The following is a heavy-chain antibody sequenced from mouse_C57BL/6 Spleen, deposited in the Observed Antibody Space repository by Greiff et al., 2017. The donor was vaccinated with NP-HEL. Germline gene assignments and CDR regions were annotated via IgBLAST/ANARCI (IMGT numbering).Heavy chain of an antibody. V-gene: IGHV1-39*01. CDR2: INPNYGTT. CDR1: GYSFTDYN. J-gene: IGHJ4*01. D-gene: IGHD4-1*01. Sequence: VHVKQSGPELVKPGASVKISCKASGYSFTDYNMNWVKQSNGKSLEWIGVINPNYGTTSYNQKFKGKATLTVDQSSSTAYMQLNSLTSEDSAVYYCARGRSGTAYYAMDYWGQGTSVTVSS. CDR3: ARGRSGTAYYAMDY.